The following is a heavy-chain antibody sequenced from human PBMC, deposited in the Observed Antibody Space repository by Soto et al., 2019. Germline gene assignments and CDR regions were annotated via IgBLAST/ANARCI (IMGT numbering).Heavy chain of an antibody. V-gene: IGHV3-48*03. Sequence: GGSLRLSCAASGFTFPSYEMDWVRQAPGKGREWVSYISSSGSTIYYADSVKGRFTISRDNAKNSLYLQMNSLRAEDTAVYYCARGGFDLVVVTATSSEYFQHWGQGTLVTVSS. J-gene: IGHJ1*01. D-gene: IGHD2-21*02. CDR3: ARGGFDLVVVTATSSEYFQH. CDR2: ISSSGSTI. CDR1: GFTFPSYE.